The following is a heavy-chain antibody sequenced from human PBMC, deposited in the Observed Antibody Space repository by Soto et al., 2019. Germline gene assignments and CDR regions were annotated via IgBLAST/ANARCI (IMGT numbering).Heavy chain of an antibody. V-gene: IGHV1-2*02. Sequence: SVKVSCKASGYTFTGYFMHWVRQAPGQGLEWMGWINPNSGGTNYAQKFQGRVTMTRDTSISTAYMELSRLRSDDTAVYYCARVLEGYCSSTSCPRSWFDPWGQGTLVTVSS. CDR3: ARVLEGYCSSTSCPRSWFDP. D-gene: IGHD2-2*01. CDR2: INPNSGGT. J-gene: IGHJ5*02. CDR1: GYTFTGYF.